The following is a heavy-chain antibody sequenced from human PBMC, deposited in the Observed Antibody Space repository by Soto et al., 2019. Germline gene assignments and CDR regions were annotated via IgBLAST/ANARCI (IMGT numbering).Heavy chain of an antibody. Sequence: QVQLQESGPGLVKPSQTLSLTCTVSGGSISSGGYYWSWIRQHPGKGLEWIGYIYYSGSTYYNPSLKSRVTISVDTSKHQFSLKLSSVTAADTAVYYCAGDGDGYNSVNDAFDIWGQGTMVTVSS. V-gene: IGHV4-31*03. J-gene: IGHJ3*02. D-gene: IGHD5-12*01. CDR3: AGDGDGYNSVNDAFDI. CDR2: IYYSGST. CDR1: GGSISSGGYY.